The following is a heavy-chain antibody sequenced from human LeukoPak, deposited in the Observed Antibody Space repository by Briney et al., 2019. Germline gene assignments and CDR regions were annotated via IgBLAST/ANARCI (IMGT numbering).Heavy chain of an antibody. CDR1: GYTFTSYY. V-gene: IGHV1-46*01. Sequence: ASVKVSCKASGYTFTSYYMHWVRQAPGQGLEWMGIINPSGGSTSYAQKFQGRVTMTRDMSTSTVYMELSSLRSEDTAVYYCAREGDIVVVVAAHREPYFDYWDQGTLVTVSS. CDR2: INPSGGST. D-gene: IGHD2-15*01. CDR3: AREGDIVVVVAAHREPYFDY. J-gene: IGHJ4*02.